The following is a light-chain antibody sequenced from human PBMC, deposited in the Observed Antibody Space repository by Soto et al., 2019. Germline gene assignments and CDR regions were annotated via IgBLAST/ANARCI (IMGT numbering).Light chain of an antibody. CDR3: SSYTSRSTLV. CDR2: DVS. CDR1: SRDVGGYNY. V-gene: IGLV2-14*01. J-gene: IGLJ2*01. Sequence: QSVLTQPASVSGSPGQSITISCTGTSRDVGGYNYVSWYQQNPGKAPKLMIYDVSNRPSGVSNRFSGSKSGNTASLTISGLQAEDEADYYCSSYTSRSTLVFGGGTKVTVL.